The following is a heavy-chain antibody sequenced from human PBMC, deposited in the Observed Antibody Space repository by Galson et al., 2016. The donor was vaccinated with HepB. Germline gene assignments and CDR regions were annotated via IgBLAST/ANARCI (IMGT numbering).Heavy chain of an antibody. CDR2: SYGDGRT. CDR3: ASGYCSSSSWCGAFDY. CDR1: GLPVSNDY. D-gene: IGHD2-2*01. Sequence: SLRLSCAAYGLPVSNDYMSWARQAPGKGLKWVSVSYGDGRTYYAESVKGRFTISRDTSKNTLYLQMNSLRAEDTAVYYCASGYCSSSSWCGAFDYWGQGTLVTVSS. J-gene: IGHJ4*02. V-gene: IGHV3-53*01.